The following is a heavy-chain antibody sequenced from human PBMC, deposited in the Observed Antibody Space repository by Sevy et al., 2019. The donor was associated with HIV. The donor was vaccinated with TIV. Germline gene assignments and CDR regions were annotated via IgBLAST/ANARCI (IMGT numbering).Heavy chain of an antibody. J-gene: IGHJ4*02. Sequence: GGSLRLSCAASGFTFDDYAMHWVRQAPGKGLEWVSGISWNSGSIGYADSVKGRFTISRDNAKNSLYLQMNSLRAEDTALYYCAKGECSSTSCYQSYWGQGTLVTVSS. CDR3: AKGECSSTSCYQSY. D-gene: IGHD2-2*01. V-gene: IGHV3-9*01. CDR1: GFTFDDYA. CDR2: ISWNSGSI.